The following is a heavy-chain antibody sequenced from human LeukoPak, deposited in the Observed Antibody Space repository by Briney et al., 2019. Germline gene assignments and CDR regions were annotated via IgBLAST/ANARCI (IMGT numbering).Heavy chain of an antibody. CDR2: INPNSGGT. CDR3: AVYSSSWWENWFDP. Sequence: ASVKVSCKASGGTFSSYAISWVRQAPGQGLEWMGRINPNSGGTNYAQKFQGRVTMTRDTSISTAYMELSRLRSDDTAVYYCAVYSSSWWENWFDPWGQGTLVTVSS. D-gene: IGHD6-13*01. CDR1: GGTFSSYA. J-gene: IGHJ5*02. V-gene: IGHV1-2*06.